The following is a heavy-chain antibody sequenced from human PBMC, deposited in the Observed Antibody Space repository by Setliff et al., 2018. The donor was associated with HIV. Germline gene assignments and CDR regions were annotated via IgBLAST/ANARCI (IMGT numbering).Heavy chain of an antibody. CDR2: IFPGDSDT. CDR3: ARRKLATGYDAFDI. J-gene: IGHJ3*02. CDR1: GYRFTSYW. Sequence: GESLKISCKGFGYRFTSYWIGWARHMPGKGLEWVGIIFPGDSDTRYSPSLQGQVTLSVDTSISTACLQWSSLKASDTAMYYCARRKLATGYDAFDIWGQGTMVTVSS. D-gene: IGHD3-9*01. V-gene: IGHV5-51*01.